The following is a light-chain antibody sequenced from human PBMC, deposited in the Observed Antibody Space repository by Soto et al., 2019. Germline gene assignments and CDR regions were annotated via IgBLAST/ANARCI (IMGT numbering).Light chain of an antibody. Sequence: DAVMTQSPLSLPVTLGQPASISCMSSQSLLHSNGYNYLYWYLQKPGQSPHLLIYLGSNRASGVPDRFSGRASGTDFTLKISRVEAEDVGVYYRMQDRQTPRVSFG. V-gene: IGKV2-28*01. J-gene: IGKJ3*01. CDR3: MQDRQTPRVS. CDR1: QSLLHSNGYNY. CDR2: LGS.